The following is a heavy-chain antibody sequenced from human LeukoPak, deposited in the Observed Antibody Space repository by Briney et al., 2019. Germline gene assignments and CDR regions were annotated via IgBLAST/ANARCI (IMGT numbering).Heavy chain of an antibody. J-gene: IGHJ4*02. D-gene: IGHD3-10*01. CDR3: ARDIVSGSGSLDY. CDR2: VKSDGSNP. CDR1: RLSFNNYW. V-gene: IGHV3-74*01. Sequence: GGSLRLSCAASRLSFNNYWMHWVRQAPGKGLVWVSRVKSDGSNPSYADSVKGRFTISRDNAENMLYLQMNTLGAEDTAVYYCARDIVSGSGSLDYWGQGTLVTVSS.